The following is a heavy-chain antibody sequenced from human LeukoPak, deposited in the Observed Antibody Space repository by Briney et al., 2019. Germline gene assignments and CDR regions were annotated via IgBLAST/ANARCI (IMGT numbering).Heavy chain of an antibody. CDR3: ARDRGPMVRGGFDY. J-gene: IGHJ4*02. D-gene: IGHD3-10*01. Sequence: GGSLRLSCEASGLIFSSYTMHWVRQAPGKGLEWVAFISYDGSNKDYADSVKGRFTISRDNSKNTLYLQMNSLRAEDTAVYYCARDRGPMVRGGFDYWGQGTLVTVSS. V-gene: IGHV3-30-3*01. CDR2: ISYDGSNK. CDR1: GLIFSSYT.